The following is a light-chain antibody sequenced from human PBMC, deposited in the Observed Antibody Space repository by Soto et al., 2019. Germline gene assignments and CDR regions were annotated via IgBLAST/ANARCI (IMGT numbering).Light chain of an antibody. CDR2: EVT. CDR3: SSYTTSSTVV. CDR1: SSDVGGYNF. J-gene: IGLJ1*01. V-gene: IGLV2-14*03. Sequence: QSVLTPPASVFGSPGQSMTISCTGTSSDVGGYNFVSWYQQLPGKAPKLMIYEVTSRPSGVSNRFSGSKSGNTASLTISGLQPEDEADYYCSSYTTSSTVVFGTGTKVTVL.